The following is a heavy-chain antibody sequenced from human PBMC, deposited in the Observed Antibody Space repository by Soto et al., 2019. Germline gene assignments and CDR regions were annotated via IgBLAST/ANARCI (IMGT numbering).Heavy chain of an antibody. CDR1: GGTFSSYA. D-gene: IGHD3-22*01. J-gene: IGHJ2*01. V-gene: IGHV1-69*01. CDR2: IIPIFGTA. CDR3: AREGYYYDSSGYRGYFDL. Sequence: QVQLVQSGAEVKKPGSSVKVSCKASGGTFSSYAISWVRQAPGQGLEWMGGIIPIFGTANYAQKFQGRVTITADEPTSTAYMELSSLRSEDTAVYYCAREGYYYDSSGYRGYFDLWGRGTLVTVSS.